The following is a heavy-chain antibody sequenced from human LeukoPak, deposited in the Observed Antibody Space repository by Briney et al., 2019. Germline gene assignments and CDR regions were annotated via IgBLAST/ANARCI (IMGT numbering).Heavy chain of an antibody. CDR2: ISYDGSNK. CDR1: GFTFSSYA. Sequence: GGSLRLSCAASGFTFSSYAMHWVRQAPGKGLEWVAVISYDGSNKYYADSVKGRFTISRDNSKNTLYLQMNSLRAEDTAVYYCARDPHAHGSGWRSYFDYWGQGTLVTVSS. J-gene: IGHJ4*02. CDR3: ARDPHAHGSGWRSYFDY. D-gene: IGHD6-19*01. V-gene: IGHV3-30-3*01.